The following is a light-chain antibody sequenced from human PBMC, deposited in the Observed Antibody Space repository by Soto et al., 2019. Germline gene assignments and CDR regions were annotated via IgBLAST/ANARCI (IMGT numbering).Light chain of an antibody. Sequence: QSALTQPASVSGSPGQSITISCTGTSSDVGAYDYVSWYQHNPGKAPKLMIYDVSNRPSGFSNRFSGSKSGNTASLTISGLQADDEADYYCSSYTSSSTLYVFGTGTKLTVL. V-gene: IGLV2-14*03. J-gene: IGLJ1*01. CDR1: SSDVGAYDY. CDR2: DVS. CDR3: SSYTSSSTLYV.